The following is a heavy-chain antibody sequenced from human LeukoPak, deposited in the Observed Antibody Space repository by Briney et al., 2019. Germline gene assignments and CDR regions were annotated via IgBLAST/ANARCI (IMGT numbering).Heavy chain of an antibody. D-gene: IGHD3-22*01. CDR3: ASYDSSGAKGAFDI. V-gene: IGHV1-69*05. Sequence: SVKVSCKASGGTFSSYAISWVRQAPGQGLEWMGGIIPIFGTANYAQKFQGRVTITTDESTSTAYMELSSLRSEDTAVYYCASYDSSGAKGAFDIWGQGTMVTVSS. CDR1: GGTFSSYA. CDR2: IIPIFGTA. J-gene: IGHJ3*02.